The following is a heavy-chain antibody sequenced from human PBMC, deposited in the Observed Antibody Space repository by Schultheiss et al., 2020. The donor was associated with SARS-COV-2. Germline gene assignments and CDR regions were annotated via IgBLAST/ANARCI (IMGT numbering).Heavy chain of an antibody. CDR3: ARGGSGSYGPDY. CDR2: IYYSGST. Sequence: SETLSLTCAVSGYSISSGYYWGWIRQPPGKGLEWIGYIYYSGSTNYNPSLKSRVTISVDTSKNQFSLKLSSVTAADTAVYYCARGGSGSYGPDYWGQGTLVTVSS. CDR1: GYSISSGYY. D-gene: IGHD1-26*01. V-gene: IGHV4-38-2*01. J-gene: IGHJ4*02.